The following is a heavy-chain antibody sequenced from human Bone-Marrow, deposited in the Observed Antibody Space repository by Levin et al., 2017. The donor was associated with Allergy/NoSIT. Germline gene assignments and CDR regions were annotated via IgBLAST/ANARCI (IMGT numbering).Heavy chain of an antibody. CDR3: AKDMGYCSGGDSCSIPLDS. CDR2: ITGGGNT. V-gene: IGHV3-23*01. D-gene: IGHD2-15*01. Sequence: PGGSLRLSCAASGFTFKNYAMNWVRQAPGKGLEWVSTITGGGNTYYADSVKGRFTISRDNTKNTLSLQMKSLRADDTALYYCAKDMGYCSGGDSCSIPLDSWGQGTLVTVSS. J-gene: IGHJ4*02. CDR1: GFTFKNYA.